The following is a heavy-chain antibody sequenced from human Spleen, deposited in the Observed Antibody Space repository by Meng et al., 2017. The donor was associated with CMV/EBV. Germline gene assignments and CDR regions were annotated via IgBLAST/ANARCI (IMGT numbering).Heavy chain of an antibody. CDR2: INPIGGIT. J-gene: IGHJ4*02. Sequence: KPSGYPFNSYYIHCVRQAPGQGLEWWGLINPIGGITHYEQNRQARVTMTSDTSASTVYLEWSSLRSDDTAVYCCARDGEQLAFSFEYWGQGTLVTVSS. CDR1: GYPFNSYY. D-gene: IGHD6-6*01. CDR3: ARDGEQLAFSFEY. V-gene: IGHV1-46*02.